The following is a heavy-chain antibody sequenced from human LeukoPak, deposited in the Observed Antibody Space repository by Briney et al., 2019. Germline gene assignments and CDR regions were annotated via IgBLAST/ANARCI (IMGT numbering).Heavy chain of an antibody. CDR2: QDDRGDT. CDR1: GDSMRSYY. J-gene: IGHJ6*02. Sequence: PSETLSLTCIVSGDSMRSYYWSWIRQAPRKGLEWLGHQDDRGDTNYNPSLKGRGSISVDTSTNQFSLRLRSVTAADTAVYYCARDSRYVSGWFDDGLDVWGPGTTVTVSS. CDR3: ARDSRYVSGWFDDGLDV. D-gene: IGHD3-10*01. V-gene: IGHV4-59*01.